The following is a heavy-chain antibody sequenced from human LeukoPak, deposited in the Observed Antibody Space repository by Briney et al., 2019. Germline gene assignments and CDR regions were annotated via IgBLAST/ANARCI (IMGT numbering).Heavy chain of an antibody. CDR3: AREAAVAGTGYYYMDV. V-gene: IGHV3-48*03. Sequence: PGGSLRLSCAASGFTFSSYEMNWVRQAPGKGLEWVSYISSSGSTIYYAGSVKGRFTISRDNAKNSLYLQMNSLRAEDTAVYYCAREAAVAGTGYYYMDVWGKGTTVTISS. CDR2: ISSSGSTI. CDR1: GFTFSSYE. J-gene: IGHJ6*03. D-gene: IGHD6-19*01.